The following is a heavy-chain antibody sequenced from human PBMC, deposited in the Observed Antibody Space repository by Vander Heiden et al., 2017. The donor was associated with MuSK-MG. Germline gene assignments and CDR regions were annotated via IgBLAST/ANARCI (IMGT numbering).Heavy chain of an antibody. CDR2: INPNSSDT. V-gene: IGHV1-2*02. J-gene: IGHJ3*02. Sequence: HVQLLPSGPAVKKPGASGSLPCKASGYTFTGNYLHWVRQAPGQGLEWRGWINPNSSDTNYAQKFQGRVTMTRDTSISTASMEVSSLRSDDTAVYYCARRDRITGAFDIWGQGTMVTVSS. D-gene: IGHD3-3*01. CDR1: GYTFTGNY. CDR3: ARRDRITGAFDI.